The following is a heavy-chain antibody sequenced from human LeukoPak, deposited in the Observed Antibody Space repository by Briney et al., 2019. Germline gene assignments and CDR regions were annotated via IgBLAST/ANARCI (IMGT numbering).Heavy chain of an antibody. CDR2: LSSRSRYI. J-gene: IGHJ4*02. CDR1: GFTFSNYA. CDR3: AGRSGYSPYYFDY. D-gene: IGHD2-15*01. V-gene: IGHV3-21*04. Sequence: GGSLRLSCAASGFTFSNYAMTWVRQAPGKGLEWVSSLSSRSRYIYYADSLKGRFTISRDNAKNSLYLQMNSLRAEDTAIYYCAGRSGYSPYYFDYWGQGTLVTVSS.